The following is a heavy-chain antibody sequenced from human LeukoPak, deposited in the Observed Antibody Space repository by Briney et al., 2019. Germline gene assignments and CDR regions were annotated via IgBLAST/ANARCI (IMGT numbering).Heavy chain of an antibody. V-gene: IGHV4-34*09. CDR2: INHSGST. CDR1: GGSFSGYY. J-gene: IGHJ3*02. Sequence: TLSLTCAVYGGSFSGYYWSWIRQPPGKGLEWIGEINHSGSTNYNPSLKSRISISVDTSKNQFSLRLNSVTTADTALYYCAREGTYGSGGYRAFDIWGQGTMVTVSS. D-gene: IGHD3-10*01. CDR3: AREGTYGSGGYRAFDI.